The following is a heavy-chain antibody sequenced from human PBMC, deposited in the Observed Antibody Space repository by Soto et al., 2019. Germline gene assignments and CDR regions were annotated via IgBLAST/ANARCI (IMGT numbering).Heavy chain of an antibody. J-gene: IGHJ4*02. CDR1: GGTFSSYT. CDR2: IIPILGIA. CDR3: ARDSRSGRGYFDY. V-gene: IGHV1-69*08. Sequence: QVQLVQSGAEVKKPGSSVKVSCKASGGTFSSYTISWVRQAPGQGLEWMGRIIPILGIANYAQKLQGRVTITADKSTSTAYMELSSLRSEDTAVYYCARDSRSGRGYFDYWGQGTLVTVSS. D-gene: IGHD3-10*01.